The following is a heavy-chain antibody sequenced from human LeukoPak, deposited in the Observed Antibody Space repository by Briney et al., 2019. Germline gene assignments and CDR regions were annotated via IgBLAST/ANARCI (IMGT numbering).Heavy chain of an antibody. CDR1: GFTFSSYS. Sequence: GGSLRLSCAASGFTFSSYSMNWVRQAPGKGLEWVSSISSSSSYIYYADSVKGRFTISRDNAKNSLYLQMNSLRAEDMAVYYCARDRPTLTGYYPFDYWGQGTLVTVSS. CDR2: ISSSSSYI. D-gene: IGHD3-9*01. CDR3: ARDRPTLTGYYPFDY. J-gene: IGHJ4*02. V-gene: IGHV3-21*01.